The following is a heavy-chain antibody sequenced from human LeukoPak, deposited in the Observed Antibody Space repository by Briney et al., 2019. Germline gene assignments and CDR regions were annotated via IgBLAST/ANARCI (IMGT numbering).Heavy chain of an antibody. V-gene: IGHV4-4*09. J-gene: IGHJ5*02. CDR1: GGSISSYY. D-gene: IGHD1-7*01. CDR2: IYTSGST. CDR3: ARQSGTTRADWFDP. Sequence: SETLSLTCTVSGGSISSYYWSWIRQPPGKGLEWIGYIYTSGSTNYNPSLKSRVTISVDTSKNQLSLKLSSVTAADTAVYYCARQSGTTRADWFDPWGQGTLVTVSS.